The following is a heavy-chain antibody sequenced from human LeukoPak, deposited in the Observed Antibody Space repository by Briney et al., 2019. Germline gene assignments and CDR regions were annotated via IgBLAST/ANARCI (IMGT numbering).Heavy chain of an antibody. J-gene: IGHJ4*02. Sequence: GASVKVSCKASGYIFTSYAMNWVRQAPGQGLEWMGWINTNTGNPTYAQGFTGRFVFSLDTSVSTAYLQISSLKAEDTAVYYCARVVGCGGDCYSGISDYWGQGTLVTVSS. CDR1: GYIFTSYA. V-gene: IGHV7-4-1*02. CDR3: ARVVGCGGDCYSGISDY. CDR2: INTNTGNP. D-gene: IGHD2-21*02.